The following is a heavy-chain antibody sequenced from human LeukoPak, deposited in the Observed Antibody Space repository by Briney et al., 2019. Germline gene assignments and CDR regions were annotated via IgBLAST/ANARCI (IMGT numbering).Heavy chain of an antibody. CDR3: AKDSGKQIWSLDY. Sequence: GGSLRLSCAASGFTFNNYGMNWVRQGPGKGLEWLAFIRFDGRNEYYADSVKGRFTISRDNSKNTLYLQMNSLRPKDTAVYYCAKDSGKQIWSLDYWGQGSLVTVSS. CDR2: IRFDGRNE. D-gene: IGHD5-18*01. J-gene: IGHJ4*02. CDR1: GFTFNNYG. V-gene: IGHV3-30*02.